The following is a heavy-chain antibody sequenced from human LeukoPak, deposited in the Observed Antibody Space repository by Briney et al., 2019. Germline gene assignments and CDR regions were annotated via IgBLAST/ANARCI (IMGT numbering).Heavy chain of an antibody. D-gene: IGHD6-13*01. J-gene: IGHJ4*02. V-gene: IGHV3-21*01. Sequence: GGSLRLSCAASGFTFSTYYMNWVRQAPGKGLEWVSSISSSSIYIYYADSVKGRFTISRDNAKNSLYLQMNSLRAEDTAVYYCARDGGSSWYFDYWGQGTLATVSS. CDR2: ISSSSIYI. CDR3: ARDGGSSWYFDY. CDR1: GFTFSTYY.